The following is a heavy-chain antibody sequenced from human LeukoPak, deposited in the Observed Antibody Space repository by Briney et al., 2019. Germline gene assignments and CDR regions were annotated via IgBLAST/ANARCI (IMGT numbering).Heavy chain of an antibody. Sequence: PGGSLRLSCAASGFTFSNAWMSCVRQAPGKGLEWVGRIKSKTDGGTTDYAAPVKGRFTIARDDSKNTLYLQMDSLKTEDTAVYYCTTDGAYNWNDVAWFDPWGQGTLVTVSS. CDR3: TTDGAYNWNDVAWFDP. CDR1: GFTFSNAW. V-gene: IGHV3-15*01. D-gene: IGHD1-1*01. CDR2: IKSKTDGGTT. J-gene: IGHJ5*02.